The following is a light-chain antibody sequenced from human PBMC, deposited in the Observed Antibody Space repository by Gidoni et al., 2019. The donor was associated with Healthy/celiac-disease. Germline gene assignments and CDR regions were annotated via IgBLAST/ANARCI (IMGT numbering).Light chain of an antibody. J-gene: IGKJ4*01. CDR1: QSVSSSY. CDR3: QQYGSSPLT. CDR2: GAS. Sequence: EIVLTQSPGTLSLSPGERATLSCRASQSVSSSYLAWYQQKPGQAPRLLIYGASSRATGIPDRFSGSGSVTDFTLTISRLEPEDFAVYYCQQYGSSPLTFXGXTKVEIK. V-gene: IGKV3-20*01.